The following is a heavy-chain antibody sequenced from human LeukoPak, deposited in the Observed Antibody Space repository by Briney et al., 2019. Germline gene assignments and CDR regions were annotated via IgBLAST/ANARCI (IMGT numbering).Heavy chain of an antibody. CDR3: ARRLDS. Sequence: LSLTCTVSGGSISSSSYYWGWIRQPPGKGLEWVSFISGSDSSIYYADSVKGRFTISRDNAKNALYLQMNSLRAEDTAVYYCARRLDSWGQGTLVTVSS. J-gene: IGHJ4*02. CDR1: GGSISSSSYY. CDR2: ISGSDSSI. V-gene: IGHV3-11*04.